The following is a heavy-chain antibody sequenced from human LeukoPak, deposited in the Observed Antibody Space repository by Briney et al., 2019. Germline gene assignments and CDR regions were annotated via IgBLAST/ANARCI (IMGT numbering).Heavy chain of an antibody. V-gene: IGHV3-30-3*01. Sequence: PGGSLRLSCAASGFTFRNYAIHWVRQARGKGLEWVAVISYDGNNKYYADSVKGRFTISRDNSKNTLYLQMNSLRAEDTAVYYCARDGNNWNGYYLGYWGQGTLVTVSS. CDR2: ISYDGNNK. CDR3: ARDGNNWNGYYLGY. D-gene: IGHD1-1*01. CDR1: GFTFRNYA. J-gene: IGHJ4*02.